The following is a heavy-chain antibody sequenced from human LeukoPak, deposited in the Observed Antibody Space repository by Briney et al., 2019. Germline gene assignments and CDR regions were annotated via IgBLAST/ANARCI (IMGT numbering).Heavy chain of an antibody. CDR2: ISGSGGST. CDR3: ARRNTIFGEAINYYYYYGMDV. Sequence: PGGSLRLSCAASGFTFSSSAMTWVRQAPGKGLEWVSGISGSGGSTYYADSVKGRFSISRDNSKNTLYLQMNSLRAEDTAVYYCARRNTIFGEAINYYYYYGMDVWGQGTTVTVSS. V-gene: IGHV3-23*01. CDR1: GFTFSSSA. J-gene: IGHJ6*02. D-gene: IGHD3-3*01.